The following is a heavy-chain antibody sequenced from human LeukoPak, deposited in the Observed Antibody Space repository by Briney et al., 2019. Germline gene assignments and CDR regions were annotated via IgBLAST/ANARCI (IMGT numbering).Heavy chain of an antibody. CDR2: ISGSGGST. Sequence: GGSLRLSCAASGFTFSSYAMSWVRQAPGKGLEWVSAISGSGGSTYYADSVKGRFTISRGNAKNSLYLQMNSLRAEDTAVYYCARDLSSSWYFDYWGQGTLVTVSS. CDR1: GFTFSSYA. V-gene: IGHV3-23*01. CDR3: ARDLSSSWYFDY. J-gene: IGHJ4*02. D-gene: IGHD6-13*01.